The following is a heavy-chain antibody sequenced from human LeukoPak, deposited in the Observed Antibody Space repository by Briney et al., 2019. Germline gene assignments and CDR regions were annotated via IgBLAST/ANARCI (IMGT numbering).Heavy chain of an antibody. CDR2: ISDSGGST. D-gene: IGHD3-10*01. Sequence: PGGSLRLSCAASGFTFSSYAMSWVRQAPGKGLEWVSTISDSGGSTYYADSVKGRFSISRDNSKNTLYLQMNSLRAEDTAVYYCAPRGSYLPYWGQGTLVTVSS. CDR3: APRGSYLPY. V-gene: IGHV3-23*01. CDR1: GFTFSSYA. J-gene: IGHJ4*02.